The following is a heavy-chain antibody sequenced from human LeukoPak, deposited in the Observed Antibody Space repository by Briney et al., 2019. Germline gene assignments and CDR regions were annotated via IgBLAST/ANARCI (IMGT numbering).Heavy chain of an antibody. D-gene: IGHD3-10*01. CDR1: GGSISRYY. Sequence: SETLSLTCTVSGGSISRYYWSWIRQPPGKGLEWIGYIYYSGSTNYNPSLKSRVTISVDTSNNQFSLKLSSVTAADTAVYYCARERFGKFDYWGQGTLVTVSS. CDR3: ARERFGKFDY. CDR2: IYYSGST. V-gene: IGHV4-59*01. J-gene: IGHJ4*02.